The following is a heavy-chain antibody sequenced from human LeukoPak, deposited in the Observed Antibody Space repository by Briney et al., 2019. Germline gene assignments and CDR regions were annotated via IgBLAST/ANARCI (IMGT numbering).Heavy chain of an antibody. CDR2: IYPAASDT. CDR1: GYTFTNYW. Sequence: PGESLKISCKGSGYTFTNYWIGWVRQMPGKGLEWMGIIYPAASDTRYSPSFQGQVTISADKSISTAYLQWSSLKASDTAMYYCARHGDDILTGYYKIDYWGQGTLVTVSS. CDR3: ARHGDDILTGYYKIDY. J-gene: IGHJ4*02. V-gene: IGHV5-51*01. D-gene: IGHD3-9*01.